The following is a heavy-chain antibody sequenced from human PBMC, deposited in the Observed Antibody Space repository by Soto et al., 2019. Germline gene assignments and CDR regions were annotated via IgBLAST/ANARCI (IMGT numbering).Heavy chain of an antibody. Sequence: GGSLRLSCAASGFTFDDYAMHWVRQAPGKGLEWVSGISWNSGSIGYADSVKGRFTISRDNAKNSLYLQMNSLRAEDTALYYCAKEIYCSSTSCLIGMDVWGKGTTVTVSS. D-gene: IGHD2-2*01. CDR3: AKEIYCSSTSCLIGMDV. V-gene: IGHV3-9*01. CDR1: GFTFDDYA. J-gene: IGHJ6*03. CDR2: ISWNSGSI.